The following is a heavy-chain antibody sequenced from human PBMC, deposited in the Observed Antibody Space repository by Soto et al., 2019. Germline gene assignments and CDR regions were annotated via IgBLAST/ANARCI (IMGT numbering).Heavy chain of an antibody. V-gene: IGHV3-48*02. J-gene: IGHJ4*02. D-gene: IGHD2-15*01. Sequence: SVKGRFTISRDNAGNSLYLQMNSLRDEDTAVYYCATGGFRYCSGGSCQDYFDYWGQGTLVTVSS. CDR3: ATGGFRYCSGGSCQDYFDY.